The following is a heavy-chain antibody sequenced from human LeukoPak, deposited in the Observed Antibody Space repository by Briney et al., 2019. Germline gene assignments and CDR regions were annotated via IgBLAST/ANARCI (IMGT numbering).Heavy chain of an antibody. D-gene: IGHD7-27*01. CDR3: ARDRNWGFDY. CDR2: ISSSDI. CDR1: GFTFSSYS. J-gene: IGHJ4*02. Sequence: GGSLRLSCAASGFTFSSYSMNWVRQAPGKGLEWLSYISSSDISYADSVKGRFTIPRDNAKNSLYLQMNSLRDEDTAVYYCARDRNWGFDYWGQGTLLTVSS. V-gene: IGHV3-48*02.